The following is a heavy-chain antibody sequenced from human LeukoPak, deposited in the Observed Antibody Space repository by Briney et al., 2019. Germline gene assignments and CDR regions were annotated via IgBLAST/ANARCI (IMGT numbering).Heavy chain of an antibody. CDR2: IIPIFGTA. J-gene: IGHJ4*02. CDR3: ARGADFWSGYYLFDY. V-gene: IGHV1-69*05. CDR1: GGTFSSYA. D-gene: IGHD3-3*01. Sequence: SVKVSCKASGGTFSSYAISWVRQAPGQGLEWMGGIIPIFGTANYAQKFQGRVTITTDESTSTAYMELSSLRSEDTAVYYCARGADFWSGYYLFDYWGQGTLVTVSS.